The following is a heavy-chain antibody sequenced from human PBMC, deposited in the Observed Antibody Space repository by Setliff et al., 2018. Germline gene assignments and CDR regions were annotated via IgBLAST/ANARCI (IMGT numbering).Heavy chain of an antibody. CDR1: DDSISSRHYY. D-gene: IGHD1-26*01. CDR2: IYTSWST. J-gene: IGHJ6*03. Sequence: SETLSLTCTVSDDSISSRHYYWSWIRQPAGKGLEWLGQIYTSWSTNYNPSLKGRATLSIDASKKQFSLKLTSVTAADTAVYYCARVAGAKVNYMDVWGKGTTVTVSS. V-gene: IGHV4-61*09. CDR3: ARVAGAKVNYMDV.